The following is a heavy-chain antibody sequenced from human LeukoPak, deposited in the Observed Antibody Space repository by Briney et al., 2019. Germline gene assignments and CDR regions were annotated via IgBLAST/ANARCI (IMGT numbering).Heavy chain of an antibody. J-gene: IGHJ4*02. D-gene: IGHD4-11*01. CDR3: ARDRGYSNYVGFDY. Sequence: GGSLRLSCAASGFTFSSYSMNWVRQAPGKGLEWVSSISSSSSYIYYADSVKGRFTISRDNAKNSLYLQMNSLRAEDTAVYYCARDRGYSNYVGFDYWGQGTLVTVSS. CDR2: ISSSSSYI. CDR1: GFTFSSYS. V-gene: IGHV3-21*01.